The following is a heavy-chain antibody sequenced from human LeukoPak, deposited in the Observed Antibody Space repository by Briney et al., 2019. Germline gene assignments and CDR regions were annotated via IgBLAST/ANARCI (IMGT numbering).Heavy chain of an antibody. V-gene: IGHV3-7*03. CDR1: GFTFSSYW. CDR2: IKQDGSEK. D-gene: IGHD3-22*01. Sequence: GGSLRLSCAASGFTFSSYWMSWVRQAPGKGLEWVANIKQDGSEKYYVDSVKGRFTISRDDAKNSLYLQMNSLRAEDTAVYYCARDRPSYYYDSSAWFDPWGQGTLVTVSS. CDR3: ARDRPSYYYDSSAWFDP. J-gene: IGHJ5*02.